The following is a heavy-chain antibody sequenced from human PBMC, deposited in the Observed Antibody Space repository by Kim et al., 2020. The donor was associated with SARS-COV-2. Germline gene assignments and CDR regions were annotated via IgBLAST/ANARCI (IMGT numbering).Heavy chain of an antibody. CDR3: GRGSPYTS. V-gene: IGHV4-39*01. CDR2: LSHSGST. D-gene: IGHD3-16*01. J-gene: IGHJ5*02. Sequence: SETLSLTCTVSGGSISSGDYFWGWIRQPPGMGLEYIGSLSHSGSTFYNPSLKSRVTMSVDTSNNQFSLKLTSVTAADTAVYFCGRGSPYTSWGQGTLITVS. CDR1: GGSISSGDYF.